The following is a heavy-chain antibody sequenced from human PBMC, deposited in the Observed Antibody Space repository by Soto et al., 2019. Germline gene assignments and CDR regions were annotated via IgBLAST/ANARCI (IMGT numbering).Heavy chain of an antibody. V-gene: IGHV4-39*07. Sequence: SETLSLTCTVSGGSISGNFYYWGWIRQPPGKGLEWIASISSSASINANPSLKSRVTISVDNAKNSLYLQMNSLRAEDTAVYYCARDLDFGGNSETFDIWGQGTMVTVSS. J-gene: IGHJ3*02. CDR1: GGSISGNFYY. D-gene: IGHD2-21*02. CDR3: ARDLDFGGNSETFDI. CDR2: ISSSASI.